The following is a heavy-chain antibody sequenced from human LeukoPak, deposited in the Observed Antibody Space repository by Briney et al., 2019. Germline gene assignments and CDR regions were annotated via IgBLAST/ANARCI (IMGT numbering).Heavy chain of an antibody. CDR2: IYHSGST. D-gene: IGHD5-18*01. CDR1: GYSISSGYY. J-gene: IGHJ4*02. Sequence: SETLSLTCAVSGYSISSGYYWGWIRQPPGKGLEWIGSIYHSGSTYYNPSLKSRVTISVDTSKNQFSLKLSSVTAADTAVYYCARDLHGGYSYGYEFGYWGQGTLVTVSS. V-gene: IGHV4-38-2*02. CDR3: ARDLHGGYSYGYEFGY.